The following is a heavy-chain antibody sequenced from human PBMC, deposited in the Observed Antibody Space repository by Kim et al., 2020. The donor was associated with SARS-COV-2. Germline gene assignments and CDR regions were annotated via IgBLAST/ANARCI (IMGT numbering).Heavy chain of an antibody. Sequence: GGSLRLSCSASGFTFSSYAMHWVRQAPGKGLEYVSAISSNGGSTYYADSVKGRFTISRDNSKNTLYLQMSSLRAEDTAVYYCVKGGSPGDSSSWYRPSGWFDPWGQGTLVTVSS. CDR2: ISSNGGST. CDR3: VKGGSPGDSSSWYRPSGWFDP. D-gene: IGHD6-13*01. J-gene: IGHJ5*02. CDR1: GFTFSSYA. V-gene: IGHV3-64D*06.